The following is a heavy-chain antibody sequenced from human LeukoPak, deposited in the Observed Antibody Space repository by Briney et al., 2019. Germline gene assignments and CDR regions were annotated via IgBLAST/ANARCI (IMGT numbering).Heavy chain of an antibody. Sequence: GGSLTLSCVVSGYTFSSFCMSWVRQARGKGLEWVANIKQDGTETYYVDSVKGRFTVSRDNAKNSLYLQTDSLRVENTAVYYCARDYYTSGSYLGPWGQGTLVTVSS. CDR2: IKQDGTET. J-gene: IGHJ5*02. V-gene: IGHV3-7*01. CDR1: GYTFSSFC. CDR3: ARDYYTSGSYLGP. D-gene: IGHD3-10*01.